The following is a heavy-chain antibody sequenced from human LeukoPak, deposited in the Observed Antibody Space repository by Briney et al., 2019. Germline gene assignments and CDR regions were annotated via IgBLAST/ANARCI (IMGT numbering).Heavy chain of an antibody. V-gene: IGHV4-4*07. Sequence: SETLSLTCTVSGGSISSYYWSWIRQPAGKGLEWIGRIYTSGSTNYNPSLKSRVTMSVDTSKNQFSLKLSSVTAADTAVYYCARDPGYYDSSGPVGDAFDIWGQGTMVTVSS. CDR3: ARDPGYYDSSGPVGDAFDI. CDR2: IYTSGST. CDR1: GGSISSYY. D-gene: IGHD3-22*01. J-gene: IGHJ3*02.